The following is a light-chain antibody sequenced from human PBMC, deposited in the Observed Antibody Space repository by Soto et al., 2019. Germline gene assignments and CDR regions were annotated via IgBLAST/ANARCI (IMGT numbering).Light chain of an antibody. CDR1: SSDVGSYNR. CDR3: NSYTGSSTHV. CDR2: EVS. J-gene: IGLJ1*01. Sequence: QSALTQPPSVSGSPGQSVAISCTGTSSDVGSYNRVSWYQQPPGAAPKLMIYEVSNRPSGVPDRFSGSKSGNTASLTISGLQAEDEADYYCNSYTGSSTHVFGTGTKLT. V-gene: IGLV2-18*02.